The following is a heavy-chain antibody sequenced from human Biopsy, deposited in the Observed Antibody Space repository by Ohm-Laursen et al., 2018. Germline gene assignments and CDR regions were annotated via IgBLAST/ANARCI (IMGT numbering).Heavy chain of an antibody. CDR1: GGSISGYY. D-gene: IGHD1-26*01. V-gene: IGHV4-59*01. CDR2: IWSSGTT. Sequence: SETLSFTCSISGGSISGYYWNWIRQSPGKGLDWIGYIWSSGTTDYNPSLQSRVSMSLELSTDQFSLKVDSVTAADTAVYYCARVVGAATGFDQWGQGIPVTVSS. CDR3: ARVVGAATGFDQ. J-gene: IGHJ4*02.